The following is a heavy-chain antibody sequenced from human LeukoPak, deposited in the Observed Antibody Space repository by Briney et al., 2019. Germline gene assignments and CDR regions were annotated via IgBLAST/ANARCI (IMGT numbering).Heavy chain of an antibody. J-gene: IGHJ4*02. CDR3: SRGEAGSFDY. V-gene: IGHV3-7*05. D-gene: IGHD3-10*01. Sequence: GGSLRLSCAASGFIFSSYWMNWVRQAPGKGVEWVAGIKPDGSEKYYVDSVKGRFTISRDNAKNSLYLQMNSLRAEDTAVYYCSRGEAGSFDYWGQGTLVTVSS. CDR1: GFIFSSYW. CDR2: IKPDGSEK.